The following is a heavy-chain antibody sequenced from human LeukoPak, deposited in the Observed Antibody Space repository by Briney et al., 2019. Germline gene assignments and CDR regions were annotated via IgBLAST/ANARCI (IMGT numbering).Heavy chain of an antibody. CDR2: IYHSGST. V-gene: IGHV4-4*02. J-gene: IGHJ4*02. CDR1: GGSISSTNW. CDR3: ARDRDYYGSGSFRRYFDY. D-gene: IGHD3-10*01. Sequence: SETLSLTCAVSGGSISSTNWWSWVRPPPNKGLEWIGEIYHSGSTNYNPSLKSRVTISVDKSKNQFSLNLSSVTAADTAVYYCARDRDYYGSGSFRRYFDYWGQGTLVTVSS.